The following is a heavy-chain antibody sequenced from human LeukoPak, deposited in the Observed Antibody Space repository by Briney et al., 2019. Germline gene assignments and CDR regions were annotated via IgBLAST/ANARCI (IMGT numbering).Heavy chain of an antibody. CDR3: ARDSYDSSGYYPYYFDY. CDR2: IYYSGST. V-gene: IGHV4-31*03. J-gene: IGHJ4*02. Sequence: SQTLSLTCTVSGGSISSGGYYWSWVRQHPGKGLEWIGYIYYSGSTYYNPSLKSRVTMSVDTSKNQFSLKLSSVTAADTAVYYCARDSYDSSGYYPYYFDYWGQGTLVTVSS. D-gene: IGHD3-22*01. CDR1: GGSISSGGYY.